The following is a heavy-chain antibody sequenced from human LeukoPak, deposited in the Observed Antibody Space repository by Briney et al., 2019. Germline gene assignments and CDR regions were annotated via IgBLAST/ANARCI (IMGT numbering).Heavy chain of an antibody. D-gene: IGHD2-2*01. CDR3: ARDQGYCSSTSCYPFDL. V-gene: IGHV4-38-2*02. Sequence: PSETLSLTCTVSGYSISSGYYWGWIRQPPGKGLEWIGSIYHSGSTYYNLSLKSRVTISVDTSKNQFSLKLSSVTAADTAVYYCARDQGYCSSTSCYPFDLWGRGTLVTVSS. CDR1: GYSISSGYY. CDR2: IYHSGST. J-gene: IGHJ2*01.